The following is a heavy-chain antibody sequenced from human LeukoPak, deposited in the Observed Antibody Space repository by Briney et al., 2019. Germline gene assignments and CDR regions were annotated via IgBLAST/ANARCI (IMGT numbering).Heavy chain of an antibody. Sequence: PGGSLRLSCAASGFTFSSYWMHWARHAPGKGLVWVSRINGDGGSIIYADSVKGRFTISRDNAKNTLYLQMNSLKVEDTAVYYCASLYGSGYCDYGGQGTLATVS. CDR2: INGDGGSI. CDR3: ASLYGSGYCDY. CDR1: GFTFSSYW. D-gene: IGHD3-22*01. V-gene: IGHV3-74*01. J-gene: IGHJ4*02.